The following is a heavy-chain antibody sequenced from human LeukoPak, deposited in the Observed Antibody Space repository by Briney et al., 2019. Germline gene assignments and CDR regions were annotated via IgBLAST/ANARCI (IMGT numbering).Heavy chain of an antibody. D-gene: IGHD5-12*01. V-gene: IGHV1-69*04. J-gene: IGHJ3*02. CDR3: AADIVPTDGAFDI. CDR1: GGTFSSYA. Sequence: SVKVSCKASGGTFSSYAISWVRQAPGQGLEWMGRIIPILGIANYAQKFQGRVTITADKSTSTAYMELSSLRSEDTAVYYCAADIVPTDGAFDIWGQGTMVTVSS. CDR2: IIPILGIA.